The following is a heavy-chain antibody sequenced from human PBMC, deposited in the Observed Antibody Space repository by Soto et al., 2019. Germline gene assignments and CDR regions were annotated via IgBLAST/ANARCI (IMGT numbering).Heavy chain of an antibody. D-gene: IGHD6-13*01. CDR1: VYSFTTYW. J-gene: IGHJ6*02. CDR2: IFPGDSDT. CDR3: ARRDASAGLRNYYGMDV. V-gene: IGHV5-51*01. Sequence: GYSLNMACKASVYSFTTYWIAWVRQMPGKGLEWMGIIFPGDSDTKYSPSVQGQVTISADKSISTAYLQWSSLKASDTAMYYCARRDASAGLRNYYGMDVWGQGTTVTVS.